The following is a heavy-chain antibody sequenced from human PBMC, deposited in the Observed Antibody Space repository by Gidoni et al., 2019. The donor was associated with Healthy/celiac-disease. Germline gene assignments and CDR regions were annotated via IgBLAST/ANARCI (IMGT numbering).Heavy chain of an antibody. J-gene: IGHJ6*02. Sequence: EVQLVQSGAEVKKPGESLKISCKGSGYSFTSYWIGWVRQMPGKGLEWMGIIYPGDSDTRYSPSFQGQVTISADKSISTAYLQWSSLKASDTAMYYCARVGMTTVNDYYYYYGMDVWGQGTTVTVSS. V-gene: IGHV5-51*01. CDR3: ARVGMTTVNDYYYYYGMDV. D-gene: IGHD4-4*01. CDR1: GYSFTSYW. CDR2: IYPGDSDT.